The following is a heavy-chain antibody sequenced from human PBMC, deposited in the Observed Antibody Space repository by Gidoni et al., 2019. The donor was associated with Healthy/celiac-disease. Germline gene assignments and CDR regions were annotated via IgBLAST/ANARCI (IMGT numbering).Heavy chain of an antibody. V-gene: IGHV3-13*01. J-gene: IGHJ6*04. CDR3: ARSLSYDYDDSDGMDV. Sequence: EVQLVESGVGFVQPGASLRVFCAASAFTINSYDMLWVRQATGKGLEWVSAIGTAGDTNYLGSVKGGFTISGENAKNSLYLQKSSLRAEETAVYYCARSLSYDYDDSDGMDVWGKGTTVTVSS. CDR1: AFTINSYD. CDR2: IGTAGDT. D-gene: IGHD4-17*01.